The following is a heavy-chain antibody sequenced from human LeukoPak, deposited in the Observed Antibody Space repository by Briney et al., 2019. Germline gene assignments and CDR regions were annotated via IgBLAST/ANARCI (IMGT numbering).Heavy chain of an antibody. D-gene: IGHD3-22*01. CDR1: GFTFSRYC. V-gene: IGHV3-7*01. Sequence: PGGSLRFSCAASGFTFSRYCMSWVRQTPGKGLEWVAAIKEDGSEKYYVDSVKGRFTISRDNTQSSPYLQMSSLRAEDTALYYCARTYHFEKGGYYRHLAFWGQGILVIVPS. J-gene: IGHJ4*02. CDR2: IKEDGSEK. CDR3: ARTYHFEKGGYYRHLAF.